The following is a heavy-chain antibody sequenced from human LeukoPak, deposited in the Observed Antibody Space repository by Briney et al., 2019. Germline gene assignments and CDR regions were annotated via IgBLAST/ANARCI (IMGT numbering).Heavy chain of an antibody. Sequence: SETLSLTCTVSGYSISSGYYWGWIRQPPGKGLEWIGSIYHSGSTYYNPSLKSRVTISVDTSKNQFSLKLSSVTAGDTAVYYCASGRGIFYGMDVWGQGTTVTVSS. J-gene: IGHJ6*02. CDR3: ASGRGIFYGMDV. CDR1: GYSISSGYY. D-gene: IGHD1-14*01. V-gene: IGHV4-38-2*02. CDR2: IYHSGST.